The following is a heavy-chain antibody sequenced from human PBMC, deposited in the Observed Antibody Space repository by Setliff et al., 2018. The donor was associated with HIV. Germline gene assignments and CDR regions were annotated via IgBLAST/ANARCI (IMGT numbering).Heavy chain of an antibody. D-gene: IGHD2-15*01. Sequence: SVKVSCKASGDTFNSHAISWVRQAPGQGLEWMGGIIPIFGTPNYAQKFKGRLTITADESTSTVYMELSSLRSEDTAVYYCARDSRDIVVVIAPEPEPYYYYMDVWGKGTTVTVSS. CDR3: ARDSRDIVVVIAPEPEPYYYYMDV. CDR2: IIPIFGTP. CDR1: GDTFNSHA. V-gene: IGHV1-69*13. J-gene: IGHJ6*03.